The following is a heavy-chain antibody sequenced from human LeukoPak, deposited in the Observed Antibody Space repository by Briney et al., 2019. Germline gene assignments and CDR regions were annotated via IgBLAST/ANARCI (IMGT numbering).Heavy chain of an antibody. Sequence: ASVKVSCKASGYTFTSYGISWVRQAPGQGLEWMGWISAYNGNTNYAQKLQGRVTMTTDTSTSTGYMELRSLRSDDTDVYYCAREMVGYCSGGGCSGNYYYYYMDVWGKGTTVTVSS. J-gene: IGHJ6*03. CDR3: AREMVGYCSGGGCSGNYYYYYMDV. D-gene: IGHD2-15*01. CDR2: ISAYNGNT. CDR1: GYTFTSYG. V-gene: IGHV1-18*01.